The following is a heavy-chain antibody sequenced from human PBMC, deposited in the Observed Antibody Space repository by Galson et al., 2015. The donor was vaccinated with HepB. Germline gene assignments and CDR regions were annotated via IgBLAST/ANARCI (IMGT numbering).Heavy chain of an antibody. CDR3: AKAYSGYDWAAENIDY. Sequence: SLRLSCAASGFTFSSYGMHWVRQAPGKGLEWVAVISYDGSNKYYADSVKGRFTISRDNSKNTLYLQMNSLRAEDTAVYYCAKAYSGYDWAAENIDYWGQGTLVTVSS. J-gene: IGHJ4*02. CDR1: GFTFSSYG. V-gene: IGHV3-30*18. CDR2: ISYDGSNK. D-gene: IGHD5-12*01.